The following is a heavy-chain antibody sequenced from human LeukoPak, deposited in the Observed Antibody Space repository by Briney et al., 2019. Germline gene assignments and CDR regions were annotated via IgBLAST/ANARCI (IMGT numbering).Heavy chain of an antibody. J-gene: IGHJ3*01. CDR3: AKDIQLST. V-gene: IGHV3-23*01. CDR1: GFTFRDSA. D-gene: IGHD3-16*02. Sequence: GGSLRLSCAASGFTFRDSAMTWVRHVPGKGLEWVSLISYSGGNVYCADSVKGRFTISRDNSENTLSLQMNSLRVEDTARYYCAKDIQLSTWGLGTMVTVSS. CDR2: ISYSGGNV.